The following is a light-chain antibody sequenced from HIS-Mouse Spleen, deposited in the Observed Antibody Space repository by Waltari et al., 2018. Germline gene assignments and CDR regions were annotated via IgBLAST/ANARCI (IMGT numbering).Light chain of an antibody. J-gene: IGLJ2*01. CDR3: CSYAGSSTENVV. V-gene: IGLV2-23*01. CDR2: EGS. Sequence: QSALTQPASVPGSPGQSITISCTGTSSDVGSYNLVSWYQQHPGKAPKLMIYEGSKRPSGVSNRFSGSKSGNTASLTISGLQAEDEADYYCCSYAGSSTENVVVGGGTKLTVL. CDR1: SSDVGSYNL.